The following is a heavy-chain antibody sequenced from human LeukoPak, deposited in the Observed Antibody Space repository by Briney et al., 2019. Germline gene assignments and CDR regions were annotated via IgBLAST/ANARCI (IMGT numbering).Heavy chain of an antibody. V-gene: IGHV4-34*01. Sequence: PSETLSLTCAVYGGSFSGYYWSWIRQPPGKGLEWIGEINHSGSTNYNPSLKSRVTISVDTSKNQFSLKLSSVTAADTAVYYCARGRVYSSGYAYFDYWGQGTLVTVSS. CDR2: INHSGST. CDR3: ARGRVYSSGYAYFDY. CDR1: GGSFSGYY. D-gene: IGHD3-22*01. J-gene: IGHJ4*02.